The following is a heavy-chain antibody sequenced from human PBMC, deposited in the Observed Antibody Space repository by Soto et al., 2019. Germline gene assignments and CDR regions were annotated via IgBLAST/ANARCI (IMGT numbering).Heavy chain of an antibody. Sequence: PSETLSLTCAVYGGSFSGYYWSWIRQPPGKGLEWIGEINHSGSTNYNPSLKSRVTISVDTSKNQFSLKLSSVTAADTAVYYCAIWRDGYNDHDAFDIWGQGTMVTVSS. CDR2: INHSGST. CDR1: GGSFSGYY. V-gene: IGHV4-34*01. CDR3: AIWRDGYNDHDAFDI. J-gene: IGHJ3*02. D-gene: IGHD3-3*01.